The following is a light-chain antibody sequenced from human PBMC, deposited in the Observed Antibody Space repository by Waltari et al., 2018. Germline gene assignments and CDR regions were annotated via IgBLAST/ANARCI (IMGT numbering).Light chain of an antibody. CDR1: SSDVGGFNY. J-gene: IGLJ2*01. CDR3: SSYISSDTLEL. CDR2: DVS. Sequence: HSAPTQPASVSGAPGHSITISCTGTSSDVGGFNYVPWYQPHPGKAPKLMIYDVSNRPSGVSNRFSGSKSGNTASLTISGLQAEDEADYYCSSYISSDTLELFGGGTSLTVL. V-gene: IGLV2-14*03.